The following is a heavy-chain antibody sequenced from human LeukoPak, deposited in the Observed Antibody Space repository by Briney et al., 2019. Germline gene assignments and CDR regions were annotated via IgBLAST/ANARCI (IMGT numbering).Heavy chain of an antibody. D-gene: IGHD4-23*01. V-gene: IGHV3-23*01. CDR1: GFTFRTYT. J-gene: IGHJ5*02. CDR3: AKGLLRGLRADP. Sequence: GGSLRLSCAASGFTFRTYTMSRVRQAPGKGLEWVSTLSGSGGSRYTADSVKGRFTISRDNPKNTLYLQMNSLRAEDTAVYYCAKGLLRGLRADPWGQGTLVTVSS. CDR2: LSGSGGSR.